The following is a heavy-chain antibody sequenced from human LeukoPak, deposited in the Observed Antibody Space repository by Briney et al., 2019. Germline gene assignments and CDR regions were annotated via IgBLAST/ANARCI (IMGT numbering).Heavy chain of an antibody. J-gene: IGHJ5*02. Sequence: GGSLRLSCAASGFTFSSYWMSWVRQAPGKGLEWVANIKQDGSEKYYVDSVKGRFTISRDNAKNSLYLQMNSLRAEDTAVYYCARDYDSSGPGVAFDPWGQGTLVTVSS. CDR1: GFTFSSYW. CDR2: IKQDGSEK. V-gene: IGHV3-7*01. CDR3: ARDYDSSGPGVAFDP. D-gene: IGHD3-22*01.